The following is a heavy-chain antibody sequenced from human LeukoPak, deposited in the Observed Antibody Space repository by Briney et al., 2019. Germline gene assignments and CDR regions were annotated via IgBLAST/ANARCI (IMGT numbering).Heavy chain of an antibody. V-gene: IGHV4-59*08. D-gene: IGHD6-25*01. CDR2: IHYSGST. CDR1: GGSITRYY. CDR3: ARIPDISGWPFDY. Sequence: SETLSLTCTVSGGSITRYYWTWIRQPPGKGLEWIGYIHYSGSTNYNPSLYSRLTISVDTSKNQFSLKLTSVTAADTAVYYCARIPDISGWPFDYWGQGTLVTVSS. J-gene: IGHJ4*02.